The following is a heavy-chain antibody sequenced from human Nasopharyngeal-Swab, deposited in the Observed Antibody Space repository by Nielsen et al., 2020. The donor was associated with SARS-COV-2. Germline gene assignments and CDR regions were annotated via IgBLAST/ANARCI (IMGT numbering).Heavy chain of an antibody. D-gene: IGHD3-3*01. CDR3: ARDPPADFWSGYYPDY. CDR2: ISSSSSTI. J-gene: IGHJ4*02. Sequence: WIRQPPGKGLEWVSYISSSSSTIHYADSVKGRFTISRDNAKNSLYLQMNSLRAEDTAVYYCARDPPADFWSGYYPDYWGQGTLVTVSS. V-gene: IGHV3-48*04.